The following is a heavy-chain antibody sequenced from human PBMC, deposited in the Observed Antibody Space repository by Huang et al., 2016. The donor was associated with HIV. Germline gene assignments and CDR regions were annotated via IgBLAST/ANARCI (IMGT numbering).Heavy chain of an antibody. CDR1: GFTFSDYA. CDR2: SSHDGSNK. J-gene: IGHJ4*02. CDR3: ARGALRFLEWLWNFDY. D-gene: IGHD3-3*01. V-gene: IGHV3-30*04. Sequence: QVQLVESGGGVVQPGRSLRLSCIASGFTFSDYALHWGRQAPGKGLEWVAVSSHDGSNKCYADSVKGRFTIARDNSRNTLYLQMNSLRPEDTAMYYCARGALRFLEWLWNFDYWGQGTLVTVSS.